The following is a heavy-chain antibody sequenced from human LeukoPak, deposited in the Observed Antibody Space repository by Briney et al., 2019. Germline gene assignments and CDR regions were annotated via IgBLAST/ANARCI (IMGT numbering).Heavy chain of an antibody. CDR1: GFTFSSYA. CDR3: ARDVKGSSGWYGDY. V-gene: IGHV3-23*01. D-gene: IGHD6-19*01. Sequence: GGSLRLSCAASGFTFSSYAMSWVSQAPGKGLEWVSGISGSGGNTYYADSVKGRFTISRDNSKNTVFLQMNSLRAEDTAVYYCARDVKGSSGWYGDYWGQGTLVTVSS. CDR2: ISGSGGNT. J-gene: IGHJ4*02.